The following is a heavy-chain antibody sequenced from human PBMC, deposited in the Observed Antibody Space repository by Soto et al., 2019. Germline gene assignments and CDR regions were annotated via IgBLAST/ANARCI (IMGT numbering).Heavy chain of an antibody. V-gene: IGHV3-48*02. CDR2: ISDNGRTI. CDR1: GFTFSNYA. J-gene: IGHJ4*02. CDR3: ARDKGYSGYAVDS. Sequence: EVQLVESGGTLVQPGGSLRLSCAASGFTFSNYAMNWVRQVPGKGLEWVSFISDNGRTIYYSDSVRGRFTISRDNAANPLFLQIDSLGDEDTTVYHCARDKGYSGYAVDSWGQGIRVTVSS. D-gene: IGHD5-12*01.